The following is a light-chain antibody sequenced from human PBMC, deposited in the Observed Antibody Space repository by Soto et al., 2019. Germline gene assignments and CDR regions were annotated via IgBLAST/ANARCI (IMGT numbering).Light chain of an antibody. J-gene: IGKJ4*02. Sequence: DIQMTQSPSTLSASVGDRVTITCRASQTISNLLAWYQQKPGKAPKLLIYKTSSLESGVPSSFSGSGSGTELTLTISSLQADDFATYYCQHYNSYSPFGGGTKVAIK. CDR1: QTISNL. CDR3: QHYNSYSP. V-gene: IGKV1-5*03. CDR2: KTS.